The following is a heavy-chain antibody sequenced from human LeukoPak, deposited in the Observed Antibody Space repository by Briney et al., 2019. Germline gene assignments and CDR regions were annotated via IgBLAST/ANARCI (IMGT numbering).Heavy chain of an antibody. J-gene: IGHJ4*02. CDR3: ARVSFSYSDSSDYFDY. D-gene: IGHD3-22*01. Sequence: GGSLRLSCAASGFTFSSYWTSWVRQAPGKGLEWVSVIYSGASTYYADSVKGRFTISRDNSKNTLYLQMNSLRAEDTAVYYCARVSFSYSDSSDYFDYWGQGTLVTVSS. CDR1: GFTFSSYW. CDR2: IYSGAST. V-gene: IGHV3-66*02.